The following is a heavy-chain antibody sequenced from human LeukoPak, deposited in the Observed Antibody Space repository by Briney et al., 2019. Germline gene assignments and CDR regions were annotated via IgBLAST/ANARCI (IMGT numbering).Heavy chain of an antibody. V-gene: IGHV4-31*03. CDR2: IYYSGST. CDR1: GGSISSGGYS. Sequence: SETLSLTCTVSGGSISSGGYSWSWIRQHPGKGLEWIGYIYYSGSTYYNPSLKSRVTISVDTSKNQFSLKLSSVTAADTAVYYCARGCYDFWSGYDADWYDPWGQGTLVTVSS. J-gene: IGHJ5*02. D-gene: IGHD3-3*01. CDR3: ARGCYDFWSGYDADWYDP.